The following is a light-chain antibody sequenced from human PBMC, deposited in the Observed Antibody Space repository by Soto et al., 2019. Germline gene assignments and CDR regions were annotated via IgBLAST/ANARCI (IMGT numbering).Light chain of an antibody. CDR3: AAWDDSLSGPV. CDR1: SSNIGSNY. Sequence: QSVLTQPPSASGTPGQRVTISCSGSSSNIGSNYVYWYQQLPGTAPKLLIYRNNQRPSAAPDRFSGSKSGTSAPLAISGLRSEDEADYYCAAWDDSLSGPVFGGGTKLTVL. V-gene: IGLV1-47*01. J-gene: IGLJ2*01. CDR2: RNN.